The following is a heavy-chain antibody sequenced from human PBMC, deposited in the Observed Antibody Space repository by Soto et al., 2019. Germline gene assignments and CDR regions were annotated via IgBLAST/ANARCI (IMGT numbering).Heavy chain of an antibody. Sequence: GASVKVSCKVSGYTFTSYGISWVRQAPGQGLEWMGWISAYNGNTNYAQKLQGRVTMTTDTSTSTAYMELRSLRSDDTAVYYCARDYDYVWGSYRYFDYWGQGTLVTVSS. CDR2: ISAYNGNT. D-gene: IGHD3-16*02. V-gene: IGHV1-18*04. CDR1: GYTFTSYG. J-gene: IGHJ4*02. CDR3: ARDYDYVWGSYRYFDY.